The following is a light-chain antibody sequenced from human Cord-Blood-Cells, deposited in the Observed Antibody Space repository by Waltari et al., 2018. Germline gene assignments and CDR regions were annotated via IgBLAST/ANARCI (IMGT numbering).Light chain of an antibody. CDR1: QSVLYSSNNKNY. CDR2: WAS. V-gene: IGKV4-1*01. Sequence: DIVMTQSPDSLAVSLCERVTIHCKSSQSVLYSSNNKNYLAWYQQKPGQPPKLLIYWASTRESGVPDRFSGSGSGTDFTLTISSLQAEDVAVYYCQQYYSTPLTFGGGTKVEIK. CDR3: QQYYSTPLT. J-gene: IGKJ4*01.